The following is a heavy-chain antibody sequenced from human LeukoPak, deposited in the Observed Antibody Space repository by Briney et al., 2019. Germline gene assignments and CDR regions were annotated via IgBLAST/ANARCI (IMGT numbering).Heavy chain of an antibody. CDR3: AKPPGYSSGWYFYY. Sequence: GGSLRLSCAASGFTFSSYAMNWVRQAPGKGLEWVSAISVSGGSTYYADSVKGRFTISRDNSKNTLYLQMNSLRAEDTAVYYCAKPPGYSSGWYFYYWGQGTLVTVSS. J-gene: IGHJ4*02. D-gene: IGHD6-19*01. CDR2: ISVSGGST. V-gene: IGHV3-23*01. CDR1: GFTFSSYA.